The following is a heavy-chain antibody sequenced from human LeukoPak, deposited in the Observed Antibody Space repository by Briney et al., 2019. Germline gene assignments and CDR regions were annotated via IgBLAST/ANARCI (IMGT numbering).Heavy chain of an antibody. CDR1: GFTFSDYS. Sequence: GGSLRLSYAASGFTFSDYSMNWVRQAPGKGLEWISYIGIDSGNTNYADSVKGRFTISGDKAKNSLYLQMNSLRVEDTAVYYCARDYKYAFDNWGQGTLVTVSS. CDR2: IGIDSGNT. J-gene: IGHJ4*02. CDR3: ARDYKYAFDN. V-gene: IGHV3-48*01. D-gene: IGHD5-24*01.